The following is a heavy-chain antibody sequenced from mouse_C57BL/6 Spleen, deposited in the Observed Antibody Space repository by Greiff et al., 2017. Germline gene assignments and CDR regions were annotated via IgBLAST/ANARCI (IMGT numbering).Heavy chain of an antibody. CDR3: ARLTTVVVFDY. CDR2: INPSTGGT. D-gene: IGHD1-1*01. CDR1: GYSFTGYY. V-gene: IGHV1-42*01. J-gene: IGHJ2*01. Sequence: VQLQQSGPELVKPGASVKISCKASGYSFTGYYMNWVKQSPEKSLEWIGEINPSTGGTTYNQKFKAKATLTVDKSSSTAYMQLKSLTSEDSAVYYCARLTTVVVFDYWGQGTTLTVSS.